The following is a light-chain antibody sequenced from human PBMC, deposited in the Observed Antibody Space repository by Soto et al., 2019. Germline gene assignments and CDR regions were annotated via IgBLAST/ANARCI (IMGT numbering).Light chain of an antibody. Sequence: QSVLTQPASVSGSPGQSITISCTGTSSDVGSYNLVSWYQQHPGKAPKLMIYEGSKRPSGVSNRFSGSKSGNTAFLTISGLQAEDEADYYCCSYAGSSTFVFGGGTKVTVL. J-gene: IGLJ2*01. CDR1: SSDVGSYNL. V-gene: IGLV2-23*03. CDR3: CSYAGSSTFV. CDR2: EGS.